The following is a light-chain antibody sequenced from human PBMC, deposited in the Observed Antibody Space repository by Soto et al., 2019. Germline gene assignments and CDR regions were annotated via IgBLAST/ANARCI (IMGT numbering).Light chain of an antibody. CDR2: KVS. V-gene: IGKV2-30*01. J-gene: IGKJ1*01. CDR1: QSLVFSDGNTY. CDR3: MQGTRWLWT. Sequence: DVVLTQSPLSLPVALGQPASTSCRSSQSLVFSDGNTYLNWFHQRPGQSPRRLIYKVSNRDSVVPDRFSGSGSGTDFTLKISRVEAEDVGVYYCMQGTRWLWTFGQGTKV.